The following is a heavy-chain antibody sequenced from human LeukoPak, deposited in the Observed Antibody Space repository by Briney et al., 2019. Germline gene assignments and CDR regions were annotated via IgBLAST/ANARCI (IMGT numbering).Heavy chain of an antibody. CDR1: GFTFSSYW. Sequence: GGSLRLSCAASGFTFSSYWMHWVRQAPGKGLVWDSRIKSDGSSTSYADSVEGRFTISRDNAKNTLYLQMNSLRAEDTAVYYCAREVSYDFWNGYFDYWGQGTLVTVSS. CDR2: IKSDGSST. CDR3: AREVSYDFWNGYFDY. J-gene: IGHJ4*02. V-gene: IGHV3-74*01. D-gene: IGHD3-3*01.